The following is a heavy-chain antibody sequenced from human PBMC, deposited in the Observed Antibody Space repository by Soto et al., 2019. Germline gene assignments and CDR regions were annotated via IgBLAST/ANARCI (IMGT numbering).Heavy chain of an antibody. Sequence: GGSLRLSCAASGFTFSSYSMNWVRQAPGKGLEWVSYISSSSSTIYYADSVKGRFTISRDNAKNSLYLQMNSLRAEDTAVYYCARTPSSLDYGDYEGNYFDYWGQGTLVTVSS. J-gene: IGHJ4*02. D-gene: IGHD4-17*01. CDR2: ISSSSSTI. CDR3: ARTPSSLDYGDYEGNYFDY. V-gene: IGHV3-48*01. CDR1: GFTFSSYS.